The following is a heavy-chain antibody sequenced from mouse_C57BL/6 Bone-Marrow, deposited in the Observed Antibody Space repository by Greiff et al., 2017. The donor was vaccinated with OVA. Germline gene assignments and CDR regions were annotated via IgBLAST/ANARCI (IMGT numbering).Heavy chain of an antibody. J-gene: IGHJ2*01. CDR2: ISDGGSYT. Sequence: EVQLVESGGGLVKPGGSLKLSCAASGFTFSSYAMSWVRQTPEKRLEWVATISDGGSYTYYPDNVKGRIPISRDNAKNNLYLQMSHLKSEDTAMYYCAREGSPFYCDYWGQGTTLTVSS. V-gene: IGHV5-4*01. CDR1: GFTFSSYA. CDR3: AREGSPFYCDY.